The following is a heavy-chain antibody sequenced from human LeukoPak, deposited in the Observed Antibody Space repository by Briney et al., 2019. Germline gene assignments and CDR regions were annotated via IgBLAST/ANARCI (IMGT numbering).Heavy chain of an antibody. CDR3: ARDDSTYSSSWPYYYYYYMDV. CDR1: GGSISSYY. V-gene: IGHV4-4*07. J-gene: IGHJ6*03. CDR2: IYTSGST. D-gene: IGHD6-13*01. Sequence: PSETLSLTCTVSGGSISSYYWSCIRQPAGKGLEWIGRIYTSGSTNYNPSLKSRVTMSVDKSKNQFSLKLSSVTAADTAVYYCARDDSTYSSSWPYYYYYYMDVWGKGTTVTVSS.